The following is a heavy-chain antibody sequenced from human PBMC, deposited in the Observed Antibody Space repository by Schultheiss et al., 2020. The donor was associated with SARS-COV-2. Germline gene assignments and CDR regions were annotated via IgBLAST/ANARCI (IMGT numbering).Heavy chain of an antibody. CDR2: IYYSGST. V-gene: IGHV4-59*05. D-gene: IGHD3-22*01. CDR1: GYSISSYY. Sequence: SETLSLTCTVSGYSISSYYWSWIRQPPGKGLEWIGSIYYSGSTYYNPSLKSRVTISVDTSKNQFSLKLSSVTAADTAVYYCARMRNYYDSSDYWGQGTLVTVSS. J-gene: IGHJ4*02. CDR3: ARMRNYYDSSDY.